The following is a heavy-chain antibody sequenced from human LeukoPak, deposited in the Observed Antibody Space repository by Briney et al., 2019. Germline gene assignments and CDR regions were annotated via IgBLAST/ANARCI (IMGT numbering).Heavy chain of an antibody. CDR1: GYPLTDYY. CDR2: INPNSGDT. CDR3: ARVVSGGVIWAY. V-gene: IGHV1-2*02. D-gene: IGHD3-16*01. J-gene: IGHJ4*02. Sequence: ASVKVSCKASGYPLTDYYIHWVRQAPGQGLEWVGWINPNSGDTNYAQKLQGRVTMTRDTSIITAFMELSRLTSDDTAVYYCARVVSGGVIWAYWGQGTLVTVSS.